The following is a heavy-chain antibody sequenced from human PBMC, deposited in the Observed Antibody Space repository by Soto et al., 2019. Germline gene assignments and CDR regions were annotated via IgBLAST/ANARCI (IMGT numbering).Heavy chain of an antibody. J-gene: IGHJ4*02. D-gene: IGHD2-2*02. CDR1: GYTFSDYG. Sequence: QVHLVQSGAEVKTPGASVTISCKASGYTFSDYGIHWIRQPPGQRPEWLGWILCLNDRKEYSQKFQGRISLTRDTSASTAYMGSSRLRSEDTAVYYCARGRRTCTEKTCYTDFDFWGQGSLVSVSS. CDR3: ARGRRTCTEKTCYTDFDF. V-gene: IGHV1-3*01. CDR2: ILCLNDRK.